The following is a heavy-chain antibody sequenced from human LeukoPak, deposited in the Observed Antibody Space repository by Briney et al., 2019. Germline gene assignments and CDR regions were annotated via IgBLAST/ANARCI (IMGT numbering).Heavy chain of an antibody. CDR1: GFTFSDYY. CDR2: ISSSGSTI. CDR3: ARDAVDTAMVPQGYYYGMDV. Sequence: GGSLRLSCAASGFTFSDYYMSWIRQAPGKGLEWVSYISSSGSTIYYADSVKGRFTISRDNAKNSLYLQMNSLRAEDTAVYYCARDAVDTAMVPQGYYYGMDVWGQGTTVTVSS. V-gene: IGHV3-11*01. J-gene: IGHJ6*02. D-gene: IGHD5-18*01.